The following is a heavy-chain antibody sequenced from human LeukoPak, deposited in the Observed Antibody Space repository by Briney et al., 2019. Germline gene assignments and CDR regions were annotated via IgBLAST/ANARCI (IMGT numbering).Heavy chain of an antibody. V-gene: IGHV3-7*01. CDR2: IKQDGSEK. D-gene: IGHD4-17*01. CDR3: AREASYGDAYADY. J-gene: IGHJ4*02. CDR1: GFTFSSYA. Sequence: GGPLRLSCAASGFTFSSYAMSWVRQAPGKGLEWVANIKQDGSEKYYVDSVKGRFTISRDNAKNSLYLQMNSLRAEDTAVYYCAREASYGDAYADYWGQGTLVAVSS.